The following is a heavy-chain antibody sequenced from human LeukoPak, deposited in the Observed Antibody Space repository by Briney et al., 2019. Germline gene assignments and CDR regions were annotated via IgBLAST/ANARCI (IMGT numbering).Heavy chain of an antibody. J-gene: IGHJ4*02. CDR1: GGSFSGYY. V-gene: IGHV4-34*01. CDR3: ARGGGSGVVTMVRGVTLFDY. D-gene: IGHD3-10*01. CDR2: INHSGST. Sequence: SETLSFTCAVYGGSFSGYYWSWIRQPPGKGLEWIGEINHSGSTNYNPSLKSRVTISVDTSKNQFSLKLSSVTAADTAVHYCARGGGSGVVTMVRGVTLFDYWGQGTLVTVSS.